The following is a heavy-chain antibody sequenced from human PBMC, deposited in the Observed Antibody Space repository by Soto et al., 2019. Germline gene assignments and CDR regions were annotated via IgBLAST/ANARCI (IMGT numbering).Heavy chain of an antibody. CDR1: GGSFSGYY. CDR2: INHSGST. J-gene: IGHJ4*02. Sequence: SETLSLTCAVYGGSFSGYYWSWIRQPPGKGLEWIGEINHSGSTNYNPSLKSRVTISVDTSKNQFSLKLSSVTAADTAVYYCARVGPNCSSTSCYGLPFDYWGQGTLVTVSS. D-gene: IGHD2-2*01. CDR3: ARVGPNCSSTSCYGLPFDY. V-gene: IGHV4-34*01.